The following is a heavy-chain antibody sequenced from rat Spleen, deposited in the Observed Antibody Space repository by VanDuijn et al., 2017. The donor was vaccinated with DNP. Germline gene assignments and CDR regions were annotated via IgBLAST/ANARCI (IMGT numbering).Heavy chain of an antibody. D-gene: IGHD1-12*02. V-gene: IGHV5-31*01. CDR3: ATVHYYDGTRFAY. J-gene: IGHJ3*01. CDR2: ITNTGDST. Sequence: EVKLVESGGGLVQPGRSLKLSCAASGINFNDYWMGWVRQAPGKGLEWVASITNTGDSTYYSDSVKGRFSISRDNAKSTLYLQVNSLRSEDTATYYCATVHYYDGTRFAYWGQGTLVTVSS. CDR1: GINFNDYW.